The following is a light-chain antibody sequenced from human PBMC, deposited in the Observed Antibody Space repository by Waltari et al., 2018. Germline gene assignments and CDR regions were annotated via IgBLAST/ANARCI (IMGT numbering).Light chain of an antibody. J-gene: IGKJ4*01. CDR3: QQSNTFPLT. CDR2: AAS. CDR1: EDVSTW. Sequence: DIQMTQSPSSVSASVGDRVTITCRASEDVSTWLAWYQQIPGKVPQLLIFAASVLRTGVSSRFTGSGSGTDFTLTISSLEPEDSATYYCQQSNTFPLTFGGGTKVEIK. V-gene: IGKV1-12*01.